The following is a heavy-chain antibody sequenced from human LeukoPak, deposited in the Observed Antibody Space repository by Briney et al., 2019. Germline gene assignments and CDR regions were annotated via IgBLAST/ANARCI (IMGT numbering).Heavy chain of an antibody. CDR2: ISYDGSNK. Sequence: GGSLRLSCAASGFTFSSYGMHWVRQAPGKGLEWVAVISYDGSNKYYADSVKGRFTISRDNSKNTLYLQMNSLRAEDTAVYYCAKDLYLPPLYYYGSSGYEPDYWGQGTLVTVSS. CDR3: AKDLYLPPLYYYGSSGYEPDY. V-gene: IGHV3-30*18. D-gene: IGHD3-22*01. CDR1: GFTFSSYG. J-gene: IGHJ4*02.